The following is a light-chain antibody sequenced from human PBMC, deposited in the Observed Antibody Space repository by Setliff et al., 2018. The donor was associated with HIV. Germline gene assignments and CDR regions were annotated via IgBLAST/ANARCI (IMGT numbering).Light chain of an antibody. CDR1: ISDVGTYDR. CDR3: FSFTSSSTYV. CDR2: EVS. J-gene: IGLJ1*01. Sequence: QSALTQPPSVSGSPGQSVTISCTGTISDVGTYDRVSWYQQPPGTAPKLMIYEVSNRPSGVPDRFSGSKSGNTASLIISGLQAEDEADYYYFSFTSSSTYVFGPGTKVT. V-gene: IGLV2-18*02.